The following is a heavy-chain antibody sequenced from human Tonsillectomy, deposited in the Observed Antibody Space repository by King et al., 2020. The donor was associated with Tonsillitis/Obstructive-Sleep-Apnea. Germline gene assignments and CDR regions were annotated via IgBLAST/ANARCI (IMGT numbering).Heavy chain of an antibody. V-gene: IGHV3-53*04. CDR3: ARDPYFGSGSYGAFDL. D-gene: IGHD3-10*01. CDR2: IYNGDNT. J-gene: IGHJ3*01. CDR1: GFTFSSNF. Sequence: VQLVESGGGLVQPGGSLRLSCAASGFTFSSNFMSWVRQAPGKGLEWVSLIYNGDNTYYADSVKGRFTISRHDSKNTMYLQMNSLRAEDTAVYYCARDPYFGSGSYGAFDLWGQGTMVTVSS.